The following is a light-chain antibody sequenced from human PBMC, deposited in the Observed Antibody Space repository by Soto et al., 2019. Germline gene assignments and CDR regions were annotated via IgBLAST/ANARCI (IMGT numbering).Light chain of an antibody. Sequence: SYELTQPPSVSVAPGQTARITCGGNNIGGKSVHWYQQKPGQAPVLVVYDDTDRPSGIPERFSGSNSGNTATLTITWVEAGDEADYYCQVSDSSGDHQIFGTGTKVTVL. J-gene: IGLJ1*01. CDR3: QVSDSSGDHQI. V-gene: IGLV3-21*02. CDR1: NIGGKS. CDR2: DDT.